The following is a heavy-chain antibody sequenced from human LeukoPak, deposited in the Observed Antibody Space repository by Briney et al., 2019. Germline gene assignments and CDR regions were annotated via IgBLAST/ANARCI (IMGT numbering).Heavy chain of an antibody. CDR3: ASLALGFCSSTNCLYFDY. J-gene: IGHJ4*02. D-gene: IGHD2-2*01. Sequence: GGSLRLSCAASGFIFSTYAMSWVRQAPGRGLEWVSITSGAGGYTYYADSVKGRFTISRDNTKNTLFLQMNSLRADDTALYYCASLALGFCSSTNCLYFDYWGQGSLVSVSS. CDR1: GFIFSTYA. CDR2: TSGAGGYT. V-gene: IGHV3-23*01.